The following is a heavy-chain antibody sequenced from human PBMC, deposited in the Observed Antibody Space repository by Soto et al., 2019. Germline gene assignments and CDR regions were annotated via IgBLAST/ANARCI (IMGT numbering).Heavy chain of an antibody. Sequence: PGGSLRLSCEASGFTFSSYGMHWVRQAPGKGLEWVAVISYDGSIEYYADSVKGRFTISRDNSDNTVYLQMNTLRPEDTAVYYCAKIGEYYDFWSGYLASWGRGTLVTVSS. CDR3: AKIGEYYDFWSGYLAS. CDR2: ISYDGSIE. J-gene: IGHJ5*01. CDR1: GFTFSSYG. D-gene: IGHD3-3*01. V-gene: IGHV3-30*18.